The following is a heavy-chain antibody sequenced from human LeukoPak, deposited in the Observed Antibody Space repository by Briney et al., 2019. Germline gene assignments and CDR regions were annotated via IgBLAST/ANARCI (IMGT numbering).Heavy chain of an antibody. V-gene: IGHV3-23*01. CDR1: GFTFSSYA. Sequence: GGSLRLSCAASGFTFSSYAMSWVRQAPGKGLEWVSSISGSGGNTYYADSVKGRFTISRDNSKNTLYLQMNSLRAEDTAVYYCAKDLLAAFDYWGQGTLVTVSS. J-gene: IGHJ4*02. D-gene: IGHD6-13*01. CDR3: AKDLLAAFDY. CDR2: ISGSGGNT.